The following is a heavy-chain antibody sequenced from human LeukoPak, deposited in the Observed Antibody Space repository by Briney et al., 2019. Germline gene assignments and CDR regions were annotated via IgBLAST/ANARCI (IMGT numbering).Heavy chain of an antibody. CDR3: ARDSSGTVKFDY. J-gene: IGHJ4*02. D-gene: IGHD6-19*01. V-gene: IGHV3-21*01. CDR1: GFTFSDYS. Sequence: PGGSLRLSCAAPGFTFSDYSMNWVRQAPGKGLEWVSSISSSSSYIYYADSVKGRFTISRDNAKNSLYLQMNSLRAEDTAVYYCARDSSGTVKFDYWGQGTLVTVSS. CDR2: ISSSSSYI.